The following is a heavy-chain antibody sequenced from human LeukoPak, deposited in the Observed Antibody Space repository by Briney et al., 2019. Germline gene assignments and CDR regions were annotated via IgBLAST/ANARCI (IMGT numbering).Heavy chain of an antibody. V-gene: IGHV1-69*13. J-gene: IGHJ4*02. CDR2: IIPIFGTA. D-gene: IGHD6-19*01. CDR1: GGTFSSYA. CDR3: AREGPYSSGWDLDY. Sequence: ASVKVSCKASGGTFSSYAISWVRQAPGQGLEWMEGIIPIFGTANYAQKFQGRVTITADESTSTAYMELSSLRSEDTAVYYCAREGPYSSGWDLDYWGQGTLVTVSS.